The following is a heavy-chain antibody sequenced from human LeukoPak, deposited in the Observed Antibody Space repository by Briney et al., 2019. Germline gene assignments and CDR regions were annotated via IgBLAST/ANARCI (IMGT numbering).Heavy chain of an antibody. Sequence: GGSLRLSCAASGFTFSNYWMSWVRLVPGKGLEWVVNIKEDGSQNYSVNSVKGRFTISRDNAKNSLYLQMNSLRDEDTAVYYCARRNIAWYFDYWGQGTLVTVSS. CDR3: ARRNIAWYFDY. CDR2: IKEDGSQN. J-gene: IGHJ4*02. D-gene: IGHD2/OR15-2a*01. CDR1: GFTFSNYW. V-gene: IGHV3-7*02.